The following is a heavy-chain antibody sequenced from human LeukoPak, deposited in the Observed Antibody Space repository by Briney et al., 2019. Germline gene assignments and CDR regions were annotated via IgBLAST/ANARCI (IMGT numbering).Heavy chain of an antibody. Sequence: PSETLSLTCTVSGGSISSYYWSWIRQPPGKGLEWIGYIYYSGSTNYNAALKRRLTIPVDTYKNQCYLKLRPVTAAETAVYYCARVDGYQLLQWGQGTLVTVSS. CDR3: ARVDGYQLLQ. V-gene: IGHV4-59*01. D-gene: IGHD2-2*01. CDR1: GGSISSYY. CDR2: IYYSGST. J-gene: IGHJ4*02.